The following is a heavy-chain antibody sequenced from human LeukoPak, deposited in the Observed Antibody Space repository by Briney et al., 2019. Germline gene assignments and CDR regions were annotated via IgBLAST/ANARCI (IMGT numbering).Heavy chain of an antibody. D-gene: IGHD1-26*01. CDR2: ISGSGGST. CDR3: AKDSQWAHSHFDY. Sequence: GGSLRLSCAASGFTFSSYAMSWVRQAPGKGLEWVSAISGSGGSTYYVDSVKGRFTIFRDNSKNTLYLQMNSRRAEDTAVYYCAKDSQWAHSHFDYWGQGTLVTVSS. V-gene: IGHV3-23*01. J-gene: IGHJ4*02. CDR1: GFTFSSYA.